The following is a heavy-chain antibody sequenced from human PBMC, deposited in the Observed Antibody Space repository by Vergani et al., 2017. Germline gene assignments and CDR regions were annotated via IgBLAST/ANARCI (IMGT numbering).Heavy chain of an antibody. Sequence: QVQLQQWGGGLLKPSETLSLTCVVNGGSFTSYHWTWIRQSPGEGLEWVGDIDHTGRPDYNPSLESRRTMSVDKSRNQFSLTLNSVTATDTAIYFCARVNTETNGHLYYYYYMDVWGQGTAVTVS. CDR1: GGSFTSYH. CDR2: IDHTGRP. CDR3: ARVNTETNGHLYYYYYMDV. D-gene: IGHD4-11*01. J-gene: IGHJ6*03. V-gene: IGHV4-34*01.